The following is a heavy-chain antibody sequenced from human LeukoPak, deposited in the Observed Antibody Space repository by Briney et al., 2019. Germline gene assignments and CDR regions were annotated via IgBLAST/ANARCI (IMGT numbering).Heavy chain of an antibody. CDR3: ARGNGELLTHFDY. Sequence: GASVKVSCKASGYTFTSYAMHWVRQAPGQRLERMGWINAGNGNTKYSQKFQGRVTITRDTSASTAYMELSSLRSEDTAVYYCARGNGELLTHFDYWGQGTLVTVSS. V-gene: IGHV1-3*01. CDR1: GYTFTSYA. D-gene: IGHD3-10*01. CDR2: INAGNGNT. J-gene: IGHJ4*02.